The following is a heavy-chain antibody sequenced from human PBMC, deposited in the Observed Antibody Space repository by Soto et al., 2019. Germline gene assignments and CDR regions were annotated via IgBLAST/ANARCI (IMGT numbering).Heavy chain of an antibody. J-gene: IGHJ6*02. D-gene: IGHD2-8*01. Sequence: GPEVKKPGASVKVSCKASGYTFTRYGISWVRQAPGQGLEWMGWISGYNGDTNYAQKVQGRVTMTIDTSTSTAYMELRSLTSDDTAIYYCAKNGQRPYYYYGMDVWGQGTTVTVSS. V-gene: IGHV1-18*01. CDR2: ISGYNGDT. CDR1: GYTFTRYG. CDR3: AKNGQRPYYYYGMDV.